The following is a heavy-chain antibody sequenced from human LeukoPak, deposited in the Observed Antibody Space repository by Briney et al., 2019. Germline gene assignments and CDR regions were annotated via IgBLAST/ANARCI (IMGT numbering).Heavy chain of an antibody. J-gene: IGHJ3*02. CDR1: GSSITSSSYY. V-gene: IGHV4-39*01. CDR3: ARGGGAGRAFDI. Sequence: SETLSLTCSVSGSSITSSSYYCAWIRQPPGKGLEWVGSIYYTGGTYYNPSLKSRLTISLGTSKNQFSLKLNSVTAADTAVYYCARGGGAGRAFDIWGQGTMVTVSS. D-gene: IGHD1-26*01. CDR2: IYYTGGT.